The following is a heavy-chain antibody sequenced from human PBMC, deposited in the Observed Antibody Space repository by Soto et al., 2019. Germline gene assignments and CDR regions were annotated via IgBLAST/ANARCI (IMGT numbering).Heavy chain of an antibody. CDR1: GFTFSTHA. CDR3: ARDQTGITTAGGGRIDR. Sequence: QVQLVESGGGVVQPGWSLRLSCAASGFTFSTHAMHWVRQAPGKGLVCVAIVSFDGSNKYYADSVKGRFTISRDNSKNTLYLQMSGLTPEDTAFYNCARDQTGITTAGGGRIDRWGQGTLVTVSS. CDR2: VSFDGSNK. J-gene: IGHJ5*02. D-gene: IGHD6-13*01. V-gene: IGHV3-30-3*01.